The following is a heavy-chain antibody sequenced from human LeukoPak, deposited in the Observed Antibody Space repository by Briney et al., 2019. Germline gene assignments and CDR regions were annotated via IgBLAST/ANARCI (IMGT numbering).Heavy chain of an antibody. J-gene: IGHJ4*02. CDR2: VSGGGDT. CDR3: VREAGDTSALMDNYFDT. CDR1: GFTFSSYA. D-gene: IGHD3-22*01. V-gene: IGHV3-23*01. Sequence: GGSLRLSCAASGFTFSSYAMSWVRQAPGKRLEWVSAVSGGGDTFYSDSLKGRFTVSTDNSKDTLFLQMNSLRAEAAAVYYSVREAGDTSALMDNYFDTSGRGTLVTASS.